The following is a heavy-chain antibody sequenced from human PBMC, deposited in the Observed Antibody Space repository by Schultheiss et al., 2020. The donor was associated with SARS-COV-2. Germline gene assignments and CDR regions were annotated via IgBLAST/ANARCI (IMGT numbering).Heavy chain of an antibody. CDR2: IYYSGST. J-gene: IGHJ5*02. CDR3: ARVYYDFWSGYDMTGNWFDP. Sequence: LRLSCTVSGGSISSGGYYWSWIRQHPGKGLEWIGYIYYSGSTYYNPSLKSRVTISVDTSKNQFSLKLSSVTAADTAVYYCARVYYDFWSGYDMTGNWFDPWGQGTLVTVSS. V-gene: IGHV4-31*03. CDR1: GGSISSGGYY. D-gene: IGHD3-3*01.